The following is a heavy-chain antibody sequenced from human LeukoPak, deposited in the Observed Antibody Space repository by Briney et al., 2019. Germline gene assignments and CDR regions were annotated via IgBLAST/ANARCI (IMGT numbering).Heavy chain of an antibody. J-gene: IGHJ4*02. CDR3: ARQGSGWSNGDY. D-gene: IGHD6-19*01. V-gene: IGHV1-2*02. CDR2: INPNSGGT. Sequence: ASVKVSCKTSGYTFTGYYIHWVRQAPGQGLEWMGWINPNSGGTDYTQKFQGRVTMTRDTSISTAYLQWSSLKASDTAMYYCARQGSGWSNGDYWGQGTLVTVSS. CDR1: GYTFTGYY.